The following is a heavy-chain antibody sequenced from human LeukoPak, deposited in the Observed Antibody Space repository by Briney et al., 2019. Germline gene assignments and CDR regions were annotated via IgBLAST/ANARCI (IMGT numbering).Heavy chain of an antibody. CDR1: GGSFSGYY. CDR2: INHSGST. D-gene: IGHD6-19*01. Sequence: SETLSLTCAVYGGSFSGYYWSWIRQPPGKGLEWIGVINHSGSTNYNPSLKSRVTISVDTSKNQFSLKLSSVTAADTAVYYCATNLMEPIAVAGFNHREYYFDYWGQGTLVTVSS. V-gene: IGHV4-34*01. CDR3: ATNLMEPIAVAGFNHREYYFDY. J-gene: IGHJ4*02.